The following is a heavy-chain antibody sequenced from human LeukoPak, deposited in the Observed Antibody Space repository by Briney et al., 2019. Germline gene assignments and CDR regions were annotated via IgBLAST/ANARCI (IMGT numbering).Heavy chain of an antibody. CDR3: ARDNRLRYFDWLNYYYYYMDV. CDR2: ISAYNGNT. J-gene: IGHJ6*03. Sequence: ASVKVSCKASGYTFTSYGISWVRQAPGQGLEWMGWISAYNGNTNYAQKLQGRVTMTTDTSTSTAYMELRSLRSDDTAVYYCARDNRLRYFDWLNYYYYYMDVWGKGTTVTISS. CDR1: GYTFTSYG. D-gene: IGHD3-9*01. V-gene: IGHV1-18*01.